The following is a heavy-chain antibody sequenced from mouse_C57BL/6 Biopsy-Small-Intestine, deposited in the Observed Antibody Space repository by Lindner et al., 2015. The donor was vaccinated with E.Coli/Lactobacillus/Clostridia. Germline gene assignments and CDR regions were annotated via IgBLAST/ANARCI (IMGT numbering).Heavy chain of an antibody. Sequence: SVKVSCKASGYTSTGYYIHWLRQAPGQGLEWMGWINPHSGGTHYARRFQGRVTVTRDTSITAYFMHMNRLTSDDTAIYYCAIRAPQYEKLYSYYYYMDVWGEGTTVTVSS. V-gene: IGHV1-84*02. CDR1: GYTSTGYY. D-gene: IGHD1-1*01. CDR3: AIRAPQYEKLYSYYYYMDV. CDR2: INPHSGGT. J-gene: IGHJ1*01.